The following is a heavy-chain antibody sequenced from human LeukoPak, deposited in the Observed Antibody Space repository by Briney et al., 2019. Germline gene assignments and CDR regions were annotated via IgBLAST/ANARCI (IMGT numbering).Heavy chain of an antibody. CDR3: ARPVCGRDCHPYDY. CDR1: GFTFSSYW. Sequence: GGSLRLSCAASGFTFSSYWMHSARQAPGKGLVWVSRINNDGSSTSHADSVKGRFTISRDNAKNTLYLQMSSLRAEDTAVYYCARPVCGRDCHPYDYWGQGTLVTVSS. V-gene: IGHV3-74*01. D-gene: IGHD2-21*02. J-gene: IGHJ4*02. CDR2: INNDGSST.